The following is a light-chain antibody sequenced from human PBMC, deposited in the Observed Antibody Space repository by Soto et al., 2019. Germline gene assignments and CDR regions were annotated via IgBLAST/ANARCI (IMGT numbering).Light chain of an antibody. CDR2: EVS. V-gene: IGLV2-23*02. CDR1: SSDVGSDSL. J-gene: IGLJ1*01. Sequence: QSVLTQPASVSGSPGQSITISCTGTSSDVGSDSLVSWYQQHPGKAPKFMIYEVSKRPSGVSNRFSGSKSGNTASLTISGLQAEDEADYYCCSYAGTSTYVFGTGTKVTVL. CDR3: CSYAGTSTYV.